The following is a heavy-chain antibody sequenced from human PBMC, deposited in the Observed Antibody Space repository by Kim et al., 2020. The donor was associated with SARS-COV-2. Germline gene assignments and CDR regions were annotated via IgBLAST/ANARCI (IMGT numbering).Heavy chain of an antibody. CDR2: IYYSGST. CDR3: ARAARIGFDGSGRRHAFDI. V-gene: IGHV4-39*01. CDR1: GGSISSSSYY. Sequence: SETLSLTCTVSGGSISSSSYYWGWIRQPPGKGLEWIGSIYYSGSTYYNPSLKSRVTISVDTSKNQFSLKLSSVTAADTAVYYCARAARIGFDGSGRRHAFDIWGQGTMVTVSS. J-gene: IGHJ3*02. D-gene: IGHD3-10*01.